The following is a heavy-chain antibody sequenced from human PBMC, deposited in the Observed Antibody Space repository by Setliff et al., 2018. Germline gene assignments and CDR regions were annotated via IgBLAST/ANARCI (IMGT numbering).Heavy chain of an antibody. D-gene: IGHD2-15*01. V-gene: IGHV1-69*13. Sequence: GASVKVSCKASGDTFRNYAISWVRQAPGQGPEWMGGIIPMFGPPNYAQQFQGRVTIAADEFTSTVYMELSSLRSEDTAVYYCARSSLGGSPQYYFDYWGQGTLVTVSS. J-gene: IGHJ4*02. CDR3: ARSSLGGSPQYYFDY. CDR2: IIPMFGPP. CDR1: GDTFRNYA.